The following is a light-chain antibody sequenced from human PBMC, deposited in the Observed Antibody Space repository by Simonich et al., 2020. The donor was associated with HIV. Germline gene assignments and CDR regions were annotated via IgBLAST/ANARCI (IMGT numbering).Light chain of an antibody. J-gene: IGLJ3*02. CDR2: LEGSGSY. V-gene: IGLV4-60*03. Sequence: QPVLTQSSSASASLGSSVKLTCTLSNKPIKYIIALQQQQPGKAPRHLMKLEGSGSYNKGSGVPDRFSGSSSGADRDLTISNLQSEDEADYYCETWDVNSWVFGGGTKLTVL. CDR1: NKPIKYI. CDR3: ETWDVNSWV.